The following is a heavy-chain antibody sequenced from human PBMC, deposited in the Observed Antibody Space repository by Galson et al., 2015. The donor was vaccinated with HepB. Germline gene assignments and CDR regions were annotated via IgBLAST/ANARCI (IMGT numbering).Heavy chain of an antibody. CDR1: GDSVSSNSAA. CDR2: TYYRSKWYN. J-gene: IGHJ6*02. V-gene: IGHV6-1*01. CDR3: ARDRRYDILTGYSNYYYYGMDV. D-gene: IGHD3-9*01. Sequence: CAISGDSVSSNSAAWNWIRQSPSRGLEWLGRTYYRSKWYNDYAVSVKSRITINPDTSKNQFSLQLNSVTPEDTAVYYCARDRRYDILTGYSNYYYYGMDVWGQGTTVTVSS.